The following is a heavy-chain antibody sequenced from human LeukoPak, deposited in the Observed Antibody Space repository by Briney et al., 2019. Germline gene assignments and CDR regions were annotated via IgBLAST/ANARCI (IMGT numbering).Heavy chain of an antibody. V-gene: IGHV4-59*01. CDR3: ASGMFRGAINFDY. Sequence: SETLSLTCTVSGGSLSSYYWSWIRQPPGKGLEWIGYIYYSGSTNYNPSLKSRVTISVDTSKNQFSLKLSSVTAADTAVYYCASGMFRGAINFDYWGQGTLVTVSS. CDR2: IYYSGST. CDR1: GGSLSSYY. J-gene: IGHJ4*02. D-gene: IGHD3-10*01.